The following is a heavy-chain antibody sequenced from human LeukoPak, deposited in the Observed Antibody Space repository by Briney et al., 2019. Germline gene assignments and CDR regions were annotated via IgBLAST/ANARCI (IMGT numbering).Heavy chain of an antibody. Sequence: ASVKVSCKASGYTFTGYYMHWVRQAPGQGLEWMGWINPNSGGTNYAQKFQGRVTITADKSTSTAYMELSSLRSEDTAVYYCARVCLRNGGYSGYVNNQFDYWGQGTLVTVSS. D-gene: IGHD5-12*01. V-gene: IGHV1-2*02. CDR1: GYTFTGYY. CDR2: INPNSGGT. CDR3: ARVCLRNGGYSGYVNNQFDY. J-gene: IGHJ4*02.